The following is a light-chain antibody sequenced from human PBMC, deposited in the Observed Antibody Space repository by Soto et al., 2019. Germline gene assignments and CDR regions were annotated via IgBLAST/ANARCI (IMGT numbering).Light chain of an antibody. Sequence: QSALTQPASVSGSPGQSITISCTGTSSDVGGYNYVSWYQQHPGKAPKLMIYEVSNRPSGVSNRFSGSKSGNTASLTISGLQDEDEADYYCSSYKSSSTTYVFGTGTKLTVL. CDR1: SSDVGGYNY. J-gene: IGLJ1*01. V-gene: IGLV2-14*01. CDR3: SSYKSSSTTYV. CDR2: EVS.